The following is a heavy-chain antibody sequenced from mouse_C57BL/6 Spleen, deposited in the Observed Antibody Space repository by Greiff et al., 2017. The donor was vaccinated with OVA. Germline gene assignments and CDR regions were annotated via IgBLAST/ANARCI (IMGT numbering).Heavy chain of an antibody. D-gene: IGHD1-1*01. CDR1: GYTFTDYY. V-gene: IGHV1-26*01. CDR3: ARGTTVVATSPFAY. CDR2: INPNNGGT. J-gene: IGHJ3*01. Sequence: VQLQQSGPELVKPGASVEISCKASGYTFTDYYMNWVKQSHGKSLEWIGDINPNNGGTSYNQKFKGKATLTVDKSSSTAYMELRSLTSEDSAVYYCARGTTVVATSPFAYWGQGTLVTVSA.